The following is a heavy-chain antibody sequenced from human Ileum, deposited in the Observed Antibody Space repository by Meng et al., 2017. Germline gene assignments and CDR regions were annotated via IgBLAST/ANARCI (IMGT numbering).Heavy chain of an antibody. D-gene: IGHD2-21*02. CDR1: GYSFVSYY. J-gene: IGHJ1*01. CDR2: SDVFSGKA. Sequence: QVQLMQSEAEVREPGASVKVSCKASGYSFVSYYLSWVRQAPGQRLEWMGWSDVFSGKATYAQKFEGRITMTADTSATTAYMDLSSLTSEDTAVYFCGGGGCGGDCYIIDFWGQGTLVTVSS. CDR3: GGGGCGGDCYIIDF. V-gene: IGHV1-18*01.